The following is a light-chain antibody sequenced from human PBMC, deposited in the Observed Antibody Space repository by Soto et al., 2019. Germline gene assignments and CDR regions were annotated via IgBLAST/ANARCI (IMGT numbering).Light chain of an antibody. J-gene: IGKJ2*01. V-gene: IGKV3-15*01. Sequence: EIVMTQSPATLSVSPGERSTLSCRASQSVSSNLAWFQQKPGQAPSLLIYGVSTRATGVPVRFSGSGSGTDFTLTINSLQSEDFAVYYCQQYNNWPHTFGQGTKLEIK. CDR3: QQYNNWPHT. CDR2: GVS. CDR1: QSVSSN.